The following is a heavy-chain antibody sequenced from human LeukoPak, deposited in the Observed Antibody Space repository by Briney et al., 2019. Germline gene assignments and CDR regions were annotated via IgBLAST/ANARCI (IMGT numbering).Heavy chain of an antibody. CDR2: IYSGGST. Sequence: PGGSLRLSCAASGFTVSDNYLSWVRQVPGKGLEWISVIYSGGSTYYADSVKGRFTISRDNSKNTLYLQMNSLRAEDTAVYYCARGKAMAGYCSGGSCHTHNWFDPWGQGTLVTVSS. J-gene: IGHJ5*02. D-gene: IGHD2-15*01. V-gene: IGHV3-53*01. CDR1: GFTVSDNY. CDR3: ARGKAMAGYCSGGSCHTHNWFDP.